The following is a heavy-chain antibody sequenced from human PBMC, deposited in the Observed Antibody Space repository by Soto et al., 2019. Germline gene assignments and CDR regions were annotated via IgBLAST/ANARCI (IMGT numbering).Heavy chain of an antibody. D-gene: IGHD3-9*01. V-gene: IGHV3-23*01. CDR2: VGGSGDGT. CDR1: GVTFSTYT. J-gene: IGHJ2*01. Sequence: RLSCAGSGVTFSTYTITWVRQAPGKGLEWVSSVGGSGDGTYYADSVKGRFTISRDNSKNTLYLQMDTLRTEDSALYFCVKCRMQSTRGRYEFWG. CDR3: VKCRMQSTRGRYEF.